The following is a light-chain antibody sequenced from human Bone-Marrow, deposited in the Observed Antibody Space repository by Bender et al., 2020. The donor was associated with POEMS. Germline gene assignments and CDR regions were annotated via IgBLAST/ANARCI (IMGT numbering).Light chain of an antibody. CDR2: EDN. CDR3: QSSDLNTQI. J-gene: IGLJ2*01. CDR1: SRSIASNY. Sequence: NFKLTQPHSVSESPGKTVTISCTRSSRSIASNYVQWFQQRPGSAPSIVIYEDNQRPSGVPDRFAGSVDSSSNPASLTISGLQPGDEADYYCQSSDLNTQIFGGGTKLTVL. V-gene: IGLV6-57*04.